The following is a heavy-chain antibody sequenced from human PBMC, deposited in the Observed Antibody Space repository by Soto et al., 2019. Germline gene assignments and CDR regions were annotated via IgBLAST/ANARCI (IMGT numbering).Heavy chain of an antibody. CDR2: TYYRSKWNT. J-gene: IGHJ4*02. Sequence: QVQLQQSGPGLVKPSQTLSLTCAISGDSVSTNTATWDWIRQSPTRGLEWLGRTYYRSKWNTDYSLSVKSRIPIHPDTSKNQVSLQLDSVTPEDTAVYYCARLIGNSWFVGWGQGTLVTVSS. CDR3: ARLIGNSWFVG. V-gene: IGHV6-1*01. CDR1: GDSVSTNTAT. D-gene: IGHD6-13*01.